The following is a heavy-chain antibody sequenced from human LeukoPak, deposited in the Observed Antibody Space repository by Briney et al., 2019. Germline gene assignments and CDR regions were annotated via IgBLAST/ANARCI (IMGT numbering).Heavy chain of an antibody. Sequence: GGSLRLSCAASGFTFSNAWMSWVRQAPGKGLEWVANIKQDGSEKYYVDSVKGRFTISRDNAKNSLYLQMNSLRAEDTAVYYCARESYDITMVRGALEGDFDYWGQGTLVTVSS. CDR1: GFTFSNAW. CDR3: ARESYDITMVRGALEGDFDY. D-gene: IGHD3-10*01. J-gene: IGHJ4*02. V-gene: IGHV3-7*01. CDR2: IKQDGSEK.